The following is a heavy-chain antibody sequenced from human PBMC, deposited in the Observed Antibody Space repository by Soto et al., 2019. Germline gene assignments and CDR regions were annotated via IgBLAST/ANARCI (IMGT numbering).Heavy chain of an antibody. V-gene: IGHV1-2*04. CDR1: GYTFTGYY. CDR2: INPNSGGT. D-gene: IGHD1-1*01. Sequence: GASVKVSCKASGYTFTGYYMHWVRQAPGQGLEWMGWINPNSGGTNYAQKFQGWVTMTRDTSISTAYMELSRLRSDDTAVYYCARDGSRPRNYYYYYGMDVWGQGTTVTVSS. CDR3: ARDGSRPRNYYYYYGMDV. J-gene: IGHJ6*02.